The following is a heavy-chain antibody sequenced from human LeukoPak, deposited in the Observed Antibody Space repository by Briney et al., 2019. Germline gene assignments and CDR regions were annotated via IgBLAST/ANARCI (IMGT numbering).Heavy chain of an antibody. Sequence: GGSLRLSCAASGFTFSNYNMNWVRQAPGKGLEWVSYISSSSSTIYYAGSVKGRFTISRDNAKNSLFLQMNSLRAEDTAVYYCARDKGTEGLLPRGDWYFDLWGRGTLVTVSS. V-gene: IGHV3-48*04. CDR2: ISSSSSTI. CDR3: ARDKGTEGLLPRGDWYFDL. J-gene: IGHJ2*01. CDR1: GFTFSNYN. D-gene: IGHD3-3*01.